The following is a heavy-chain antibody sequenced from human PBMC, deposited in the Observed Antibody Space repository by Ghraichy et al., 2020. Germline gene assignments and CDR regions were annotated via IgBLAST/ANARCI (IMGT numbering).Heavy chain of an antibody. J-gene: IGHJ3*02. D-gene: IGHD3-22*01. V-gene: IGHV3-7*01. CDR3: ATEWLVCAFDI. CDR2: IKQDGSEK. Sequence: GGSLRLSCAASGFIFSSYWMSWVRQAPGKGLEWVANIKQDGSEKYYVDSVRGRFTISRDNAKNSLYLQMNSLRADDTAVYYCATEWLVCAFDIWGQGTMVTVSS. CDR1: GFIFSSYW.